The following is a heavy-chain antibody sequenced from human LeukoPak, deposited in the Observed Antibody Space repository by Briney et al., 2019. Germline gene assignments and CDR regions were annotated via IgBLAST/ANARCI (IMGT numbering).Heavy chain of an antibody. CDR2: TYYRSKWYS. D-gene: IGHD6-13*01. CDR1: GDSVSSTSAA. V-gene: IGHV6-1*01. Sequence: SQTLALTCAISGDSVSSTSAAWNWIRQSSSRGLEWLGRTYYRSKWYSDYAVSVRGRITVNPDTSTNQSSLQLNSVTPEDTAVYYCARYTSSWFFDSWGLGTLVTVSS. CDR3: ARYTSSWFFDS. J-gene: IGHJ4*02.